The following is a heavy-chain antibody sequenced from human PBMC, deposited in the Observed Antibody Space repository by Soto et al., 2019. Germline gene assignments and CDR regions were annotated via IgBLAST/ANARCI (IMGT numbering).Heavy chain of an antibody. CDR1: GCTFSRYA. V-gene: IGHV3-30-3*01. CDR2: ISYDGSNK. J-gene: IGHJ4*02. D-gene: IGHD4-17*01. Sequence: QVQLVESGGGVVQPGRTLRLSCAASGCTFSRYAMHWFRQAQGKGLEWVAVISYDGSNKYYADSVKGRFTISRDNSKNTLYLQMNSLRAEDTAVYYCAREIEDYGDYWYYFDYWGQGTLVTVSS. CDR3: AREIEDYGDYWYYFDY.